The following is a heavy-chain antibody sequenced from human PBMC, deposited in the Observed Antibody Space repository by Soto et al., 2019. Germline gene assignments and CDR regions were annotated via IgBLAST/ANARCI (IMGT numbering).Heavy chain of an antibody. CDR1: GGTFSSYA. CDR2: IIPIFGTA. Sequence: QVQLVQSGAEVKKPGSSVKVSCKASGGTFSSYAISWVRQAPGQGLEWMGGIIPIFGTANYAQKFQGRVTITADESTSTAYMELSSLRSEDTAVYYCAREGGVVVAATHWYFDLWGRGTLVTVSS. CDR3: AREGGVVVAATHWYFDL. D-gene: IGHD2-15*01. V-gene: IGHV1-69*01. J-gene: IGHJ2*01.